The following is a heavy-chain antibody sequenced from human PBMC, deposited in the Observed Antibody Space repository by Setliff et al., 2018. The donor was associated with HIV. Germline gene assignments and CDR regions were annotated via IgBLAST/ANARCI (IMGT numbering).Heavy chain of an antibody. J-gene: IGHJ4*02. Sequence: SVKVSCKSSGASLNNFAITWVRQAPGHGLEWVGGIIPVSGTGNYAQKFQGRVTVTTDESTSTAHMGLSNLRSEDTAVYYCARLGLYSSGWYGGDYWGQGTLVTVSS. CDR1: GASLNNFA. CDR3: ARLGLYSSGWYGGDY. V-gene: IGHV1-69*05. CDR2: IIPVSGTG. D-gene: IGHD6-19*01.